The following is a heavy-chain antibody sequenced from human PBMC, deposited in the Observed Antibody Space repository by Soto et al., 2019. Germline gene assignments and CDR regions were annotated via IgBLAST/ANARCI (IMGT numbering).Heavy chain of an antibody. J-gene: IGHJ4*02. Sequence: GGSLRLSCVASGFTFTTYWMSWVRQAPGKGLEWVANIRQDGGAQYYVDSVKGRFTISRDNAKNSVYLQMGSLRAEDTAVYYCVRGGHGSGSYLGSYWGQGILVTVSS. CDR1: GFTFTTYW. CDR2: IRQDGGAQ. CDR3: VRGGHGSGSYLGSY. V-gene: IGHV3-7*03. D-gene: IGHD3-10*01.